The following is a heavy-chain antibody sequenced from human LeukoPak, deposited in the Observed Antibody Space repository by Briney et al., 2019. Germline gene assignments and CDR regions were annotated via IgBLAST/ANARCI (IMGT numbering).Heavy chain of an antibody. V-gene: IGHV5-51*01. CDR1: GFRFTSYW. CDR2: IYPGDSDT. CDR3: ARGGVAALPFDY. D-gene: IGHD6-6*01. Sequence: GESLKISCKGLGFRFTSYWIGWVRQMPGKGLEGMGIIYPGDSDTRYSPSSQGQVTISADKSISTAYLQWSSLKASDTAMYYCARGGVAALPFDYWGQGTLVTVSS. J-gene: IGHJ4*02.